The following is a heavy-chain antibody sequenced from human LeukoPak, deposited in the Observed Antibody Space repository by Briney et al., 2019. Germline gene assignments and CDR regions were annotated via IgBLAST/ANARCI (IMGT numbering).Heavy chain of an antibody. Sequence: GPVKVSCKASGYTFTSYGISWVRQAPGRGLEWMGWISAYNCNTNYAQKLQGRGSMTTDTPTSTAYMELRSLRSDDTAVYYCAREGPSITMVRGVTPMDWFDPWGQGTLVTVSS. V-gene: IGHV1-18*04. CDR2: ISAYNCNT. CDR3: AREGPSITMVRGVTPMDWFDP. J-gene: IGHJ5*02. D-gene: IGHD3-10*01. CDR1: GYTFTSYG.